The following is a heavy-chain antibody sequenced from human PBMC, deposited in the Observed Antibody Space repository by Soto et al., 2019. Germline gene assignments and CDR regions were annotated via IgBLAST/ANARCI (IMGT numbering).Heavy chain of an antibody. CDR3: AKGTGSSWSLGHWFDP. CDR2: ISGSGGST. D-gene: IGHD6-13*01. Sequence: GGSLRLSCVASGFTFSSYAMSWVRQAPGKGLEWVSAISGSGGSTYYADSVKGRFTISRDNSKNTLYLQMNSLRAEDTAVYYCAKGTGSSWSLGHWFDPWGQGTLVTVSS. V-gene: IGHV3-23*01. CDR1: GFTFSSYA. J-gene: IGHJ5*02.